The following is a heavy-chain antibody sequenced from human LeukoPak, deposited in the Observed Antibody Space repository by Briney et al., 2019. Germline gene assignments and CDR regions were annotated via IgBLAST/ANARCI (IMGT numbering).Heavy chain of an antibody. V-gene: IGHV4-59*01. D-gene: IGHD6-19*01. CDR2: IRFSGAT. CDR3: ARGNGWHDY. Sequence: SETLSLTCTVSRGSIVGYFWTWVRQPPGKGLECIGNIRFSGATSYNPSLESRVTISVDSSKSQIFLSLRSVTTADTAVYYCARGNGWHDYWGQGTLVTVSS. J-gene: IGHJ4*02. CDR1: RGSIVGYF.